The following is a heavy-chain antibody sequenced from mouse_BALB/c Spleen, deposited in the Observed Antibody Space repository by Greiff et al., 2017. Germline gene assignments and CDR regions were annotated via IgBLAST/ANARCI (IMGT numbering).Heavy chain of an antibody. CDR1: GFTFSSYT. V-gene: IGHV5-6-4*01. Sequence: EVQGVESGGGLVKPGGSLKLSCAASGFTFSSYTMSWVRQTPEKRLEWVATISSGGSYTYYPDSVKGRFTISRDNAKNTLYLQMSSLKSEDTAMYYWTRDSLNYYAMDYWGQGTSVTVSS. CDR3: TRDSLNYYAMDY. CDR2: ISSGGSYT. J-gene: IGHJ4*01.